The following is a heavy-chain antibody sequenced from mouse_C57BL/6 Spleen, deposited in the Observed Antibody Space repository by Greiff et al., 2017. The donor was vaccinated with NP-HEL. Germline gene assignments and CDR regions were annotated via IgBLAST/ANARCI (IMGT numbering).Heavy chain of an antibody. J-gene: IGHJ3*01. CDR1: GYTFTSYW. CDR3: ARFSSGPGAWFAY. D-gene: IGHD3-2*02. Sequence: QVQLQQPGAELVMPGASVKLSCKASGYTFTSYWMHWVKQRPGQGLEWIGEIDPSDSYTNYNQKFKGKSTLTVDKSSSTAYMQLSSLTSEDSAVYYCARFSSGPGAWFAYWGQGTLVTVSA. V-gene: IGHV1-69*01. CDR2: IDPSDSYT.